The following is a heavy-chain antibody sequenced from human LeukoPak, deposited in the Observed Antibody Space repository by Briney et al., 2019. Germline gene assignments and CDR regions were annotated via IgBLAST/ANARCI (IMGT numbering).Heavy chain of an antibody. V-gene: IGHV4-59*01. CDR2: IYYSGST. CDR3: ARGRSLDY. J-gene: IGHJ4*02. CDR1: GGSISSYY. Sequence: SETLSLTCTVSGGSISSYYWSWIRQPPGKGLEWIGYIYYSGSTNYNPSLKSRDTISVDTSKNQFSLKLSSVTAADTAVYYCARGRSLDYWGQGTLVTVSS.